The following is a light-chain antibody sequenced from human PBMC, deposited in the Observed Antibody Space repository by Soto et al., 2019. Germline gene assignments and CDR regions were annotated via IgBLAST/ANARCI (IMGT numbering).Light chain of an antibody. Sequence: EIVLTQFPGTLSLSPGDRATLSCRASQSVGSSYLDWYQHKPGQAPRLLIYAASSRATGIPDRFSGSGSGTDFNLTINTLEPEDFAVYYCQQYSNSLYTFGQGTKLEIK. CDR3: QQYSNSLYT. J-gene: IGKJ2*01. CDR2: AAS. CDR1: QSVGSSY. V-gene: IGKV3-20*01.